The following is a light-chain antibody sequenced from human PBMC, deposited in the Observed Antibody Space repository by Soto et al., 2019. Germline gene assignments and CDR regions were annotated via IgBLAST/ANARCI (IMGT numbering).Light chain of an antibody. Sequence: DIQMTQSPSTLSASVGDRVTITCRASQSISTWLAWHQQKPGKAPKLLIFDASSLESGVPSRFSGRGSGTEFTLTISSLQPDDFATYYCQQYYSYSRTFGQGTKVQVK. CDR1: QSISTW. CDR3: QQYYSYSRT. CDR2: DAS. V-gene: IGKV1-5*01. J-gene: IGKJ1*01.